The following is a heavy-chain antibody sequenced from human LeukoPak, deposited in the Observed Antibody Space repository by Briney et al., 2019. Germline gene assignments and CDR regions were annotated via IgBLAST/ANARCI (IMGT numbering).Heavy chain of an antibody. CDR1: GFTFSSYW. CDR3: ARVDCSSTSCYGVYGMDV. CDR2: IKQDGSEK. D-gene: IGHD2-2*01. Sequence: GGSLRLSCAASGFTFSSYWMSWVRQAPGKGLEWVANIKQDGSEKYYVDSVKGRFTISRDNAKNSLYLQMNSLRAEDTALYYCARVDCSSTSCYGVYGMDVWGQGTTVTVSS. V-gene: IGHV3-7*01. J-gene: IGHJ6*02.